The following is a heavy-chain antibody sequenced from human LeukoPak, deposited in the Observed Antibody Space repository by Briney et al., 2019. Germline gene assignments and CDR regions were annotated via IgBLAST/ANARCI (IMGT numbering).Heavy chain of an antibody. J-gene: IGHJ4*02. CDR3: AKDRWESSGSGSSLDY. D-gene: IGHD3-10*01. CDR1: GFTFSIFG. V-gene: IGHV3-30*18. CDR2: ISHDGSIK. Sequence: AGGSLRFSCAASGFTFSIFGLHWVRQAPGKGQEWVAFISHDGSIKYYADSVKGRLAISRDTSKNTLYLQMNSLRAEDTAVYYCAKDRWESSGSGSSLDYWGQGTLVTVSS.